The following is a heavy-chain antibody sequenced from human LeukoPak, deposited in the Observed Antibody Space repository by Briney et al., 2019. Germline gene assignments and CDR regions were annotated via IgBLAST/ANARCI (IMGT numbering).Heavy chain of an antibody. CDR3: ASGSKDDYYYGMDV. CDR1: GFTFSSYA. CDR2: ISGGGGST. V-gene: IGHV3-23*01. Sequence: PGGSLRLSCAASGFTFSSYAMSWVRQAPGKGLEWVSGISGGGGSTNYADSVKGRFTISRDKSKNTVYVQMSSLRTEDTAVYYCASGSKDDYYYGMDVWGQGTTVTVSS. D-gene: IGHD5-24*01. J-gene: IGHJ6*02.